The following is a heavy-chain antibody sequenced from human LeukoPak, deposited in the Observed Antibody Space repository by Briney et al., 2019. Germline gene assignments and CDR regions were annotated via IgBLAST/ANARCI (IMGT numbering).Heavy chain of an antibody. CDR3: ARDTNIVVVVAATDNWFDP. Sequence: SVKVSCKASGGTVSSYAISWVRQAPGQGLEWMGRIISILGTANYAQKFQDRVTITADISSSTAYMELSSLRSEDTAVYYCARDTNIVVVVAATDNWFDPWGQGTLVTVSS. CDR2: IISILGTA. J-gene: IGHJ5*02. CDR1: GGTVSSYA. D-gene: IGHD2-15*01. V-gene: IGHV1-69*04.